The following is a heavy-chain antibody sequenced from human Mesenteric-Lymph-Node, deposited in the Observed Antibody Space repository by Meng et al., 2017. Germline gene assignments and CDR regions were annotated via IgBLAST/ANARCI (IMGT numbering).Heavy chain of an antibody. J-gene: IGHJ4*02. CDR3: ARLWFGERPPDY. D-gene: IGHD3-10*01. Sequence: QVQLQESGLGLVKPSETLSLTCTASGGSISSSTYYWGWIRQPPGKGLEWIGSIYYSGRTYYSPSLKSRVTMSVDTSKNQFSLKLSSVTAADTAVYYCARLWFGERPPDYWGQGTLVTVSS. V-gene: IGHV4-39*01. CDR1: GGSISSSTYY. CDR2: IYYSGRT.